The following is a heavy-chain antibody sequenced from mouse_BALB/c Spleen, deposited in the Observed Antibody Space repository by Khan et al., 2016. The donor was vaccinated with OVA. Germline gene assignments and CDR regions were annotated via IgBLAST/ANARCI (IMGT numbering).Heavy chain of an antibody. Sequence: QVQLQQSGAELVKAGASVKMSCKASGYTFTSYWMHWVKQRLGQGLEWFAETNPTNGRTYYNEKFKSKATLTVDKSSSTAYMLLSVTTFEDSAVYYCARIKKIVATYFDYWGQGTTLTVSS. V-gene: IGHV1S81*02. CDR3: ARIKKIVATYFDY. D-gene: IGHD1-1*01. J-gene: IGHJ2*01. CDR1: GYTFTSYW. CDR2: TNPTNGRT.